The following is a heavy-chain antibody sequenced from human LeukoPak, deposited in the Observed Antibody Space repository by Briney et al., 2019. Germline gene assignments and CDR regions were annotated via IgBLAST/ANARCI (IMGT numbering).Heavy chain of an antibody. CDR2: IFYTRNT. J-gene: IGHJ5*02. CDR3: ARGLVVGAGRLDP. CDR1: RYSISSGHY. V-gene: IGHV4-61*01. D-gene: IGHD3-22*01. Sequence: SETLSLTCTVSRYSISSGHYWGWIRQPPGKGLEWIGYIFYTRNTNYSPSLKSRLTISVDTSKNQFSLNLSSVTTADTGVYFCARGLVVGAGRLDPWGQGTLAIVSS.